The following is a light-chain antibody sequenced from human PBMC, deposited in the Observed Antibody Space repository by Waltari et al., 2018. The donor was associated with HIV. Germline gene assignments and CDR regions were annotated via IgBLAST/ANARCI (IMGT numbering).Light chain of an antibody. CDR1: SSDVGTYNR. Sequence: QSALTQPLSVSGSLGQSVTIACTGTSSDVGTYNRVSWYQQSPGKAPKVIIYNVRERPAGVPYRFSGSKSANTASLTISRLQAEYEADYHCSSYAGTYIVFGTGTKVSVL. V-gene: IGLV2-11*01. CDR2: NVR. J-gene: IGLJ1*01. CDR3: SSYAGTYIV.